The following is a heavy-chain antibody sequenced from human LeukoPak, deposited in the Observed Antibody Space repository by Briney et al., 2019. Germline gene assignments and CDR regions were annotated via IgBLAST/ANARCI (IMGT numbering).Heavy chain of an antibody. CDR3: ARDQYYYDSSGYYITIPYYFDY. CDR2: INPNSGGT. J-gene: IGHJ4*02. Sequence: GASVTVSCTASGYTLTGYYMHWVRQAPGQGLEWMGWINPNSGGTNYAQKFQGRVTMTRDTSISTAYMELSRLRSDDTAVYYCARDQYYYDSSGYYITIPYYFDYWGQGTLVTVSS. CDR1: GYTLTGYY. D-gene: IGHD3-22*01. V-gene: IGHV1-2*02.